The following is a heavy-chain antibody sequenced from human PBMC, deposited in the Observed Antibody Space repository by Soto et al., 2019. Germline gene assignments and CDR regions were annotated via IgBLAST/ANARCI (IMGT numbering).Heavy chain of an antibody. CDR1: GFTFSSYA. CDR3: ARDRLRYNWNDFPYYYYGMDV. CDR2: ISYAGSNK. J-gene: IGHJ6*02. V-gene: IGHV3-30-3*01. Sequence: QVQLVESGGGVVQPGRPLRLSCAASGFTFSSYAMHWVRQAPGKGLEWVAVISYAGSNKYYADSVKGRFTISRDNSKNTLYLQMNSLSAEDTAVYYCARDRLRYNWNDFPYYYYGMDVWGQGTTVTVSS. D-gene: IGHD1-1*01.